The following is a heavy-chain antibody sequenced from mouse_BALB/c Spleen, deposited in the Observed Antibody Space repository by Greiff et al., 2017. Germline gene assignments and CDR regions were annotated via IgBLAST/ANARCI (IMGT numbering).Heavy chain of an antibody. J-gene: IGHJ3*01. CDR1: GYTFTDYY. V-gene: IGHV1-77*01. D-gene: IGHD1-1*02. CDR3: ARVGTYMGFAY. CDR2: IYPGSGNT. Sequence: QVQLKQSGAELARPGASVKLSCKASGYTFTDYYINWVKQRTGQGLEWIGEIYPGSGNTYYNEKFKGKATLTADKSSSTAYMQLSRLTSEDSAVYFCARVGTYMGFAYWGQGTLVTVSA.